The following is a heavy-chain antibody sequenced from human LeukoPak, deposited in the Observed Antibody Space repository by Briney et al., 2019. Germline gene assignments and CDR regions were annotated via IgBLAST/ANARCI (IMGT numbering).Heavy chain of an antibody. CDR3: ARYYGSGSYNNFNQ. J-gene: IGHJ4*02. CDR1: SGSISNSNYY. Sequence: SETLSLTCTVSSGSISNSNYYWGWIRQPPGKGLEWIGSIFYSGSTDYNPSLKSRVTISVDTSKNQFSLKLSSVTAADTAVYFCARYYGSGSYNNFNQWGQGLLVAVSS. D-gene: IGHD3-10*01. V-gene: IGHV4-39*01. CDR2: IFYSGST.